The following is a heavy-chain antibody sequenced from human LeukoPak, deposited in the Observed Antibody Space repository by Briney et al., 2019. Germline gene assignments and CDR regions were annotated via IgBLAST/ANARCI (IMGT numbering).Heavy chain of an antibody. CDR2: IYSGGTT. J-gene: IGHJ4*02. Sequence: GGSLRLSCAASGFTVSSNYMSWVRQAAGKGLEWVSFIYSGGTTFYADSVKGRFTISRDNSKNTLYLQMNSLRAEDTAVYYCARAPGIWPYTDYWGQGTLVTVSS. D-gene: IGHD2-2*02. CDR1: GFTVSSNY. V-gene: IGHV3-66*01. CDR3: ARAPGIWPYTDY.